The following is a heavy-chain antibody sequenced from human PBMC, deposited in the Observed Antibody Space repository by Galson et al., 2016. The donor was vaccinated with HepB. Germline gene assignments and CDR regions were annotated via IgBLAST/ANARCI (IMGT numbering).Heavy chain of an antibody. D-gene: IGHD4-23*01. J-gene: IGHJ3*01. CDR1: SGSFNDYL. CDR3: ARRPGNTGQRDVFDV. V-gene: IGHV4-34*01. Sequence: SETLSLTCAVYSGSFNDYLWNWIRQPPGKGLEWIGEINHSGSTYYIPSLRSRVTISIDTSKNQFSLKLTSVTAADTAVYYCARRPGNTGQRDVFDVWGQGTMISVSS. CDR2: INHSGST.